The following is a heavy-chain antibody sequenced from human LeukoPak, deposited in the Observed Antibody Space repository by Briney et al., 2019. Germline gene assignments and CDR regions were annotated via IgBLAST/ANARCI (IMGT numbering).Heavy chain of an antibody. CDR3: ARGWGDYPIIYYFDY. CDR1: GYTFTSYA. Sequence: ASVKVSCKASGYTFTSYAMNWVRQAPGQGLEWMGWINTNTGNPTYAQGFTGRFVFSLDTSVSTAYLQISSLKAADTAVYYCARGWGDYPIIYYFDYWGQGTLVTVSS. V-gene: IGHV7-4-1*02. J-gene: IGHJ4*02. D-gene: IGHD4-17*01. CDR2: INTNTGNP.